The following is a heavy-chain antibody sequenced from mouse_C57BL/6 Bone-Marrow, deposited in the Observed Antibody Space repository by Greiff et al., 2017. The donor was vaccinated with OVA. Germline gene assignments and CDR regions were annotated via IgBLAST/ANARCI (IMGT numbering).Heavy chain of an antibody. CDR3: TQGYYYGSSYEYFDV. J-gene: IGHJ1*03. Sequence: VQLQESGAELVRPGASVTLSCKASGYTFTDYEMHWVKQTPVHGLEWIGAIDPETGGTAYNQKFKGKAILTADKSSSTAYMELRSLTSEDSAVYYGTQGYYYGSSYEYFDVWGTGTTVTVSS. CDR2: IDPETGGT. CDR1: GYTFTDYE. D-gene: IGHD1-1*01. V-gene: IGHV1-15*01.